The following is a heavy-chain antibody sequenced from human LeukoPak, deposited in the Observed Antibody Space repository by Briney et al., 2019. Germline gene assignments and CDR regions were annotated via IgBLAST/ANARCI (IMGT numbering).Heavy chain of an antibody. Sequence: ASVKVSCKASGYTFTTYGISWVRQAPGQGLEWMGWISAYNGNTNYVQKLQGRVTMTTDTSTSTAYMELRSLRSDDTAVYYCARVAAAAGTRYFQHWGQGTLVTVSS. CDR3: ARVAAAAGTRYFQH. CDR1: GYTFTTYG. CDR2: ISAYNGNT. V-gene: IGHV1-18*01. D-gene: IGHD6-13*01. J-gene: IGHJ1*01.